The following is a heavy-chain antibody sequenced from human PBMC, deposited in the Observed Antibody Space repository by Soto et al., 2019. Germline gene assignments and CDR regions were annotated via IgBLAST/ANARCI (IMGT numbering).Heavy chain of an antibody. V-gene: IGHV5-51*01. J-gene: IGHJ6*02. CDR1: GYSFATYC. CDR2: IYPADSDT. CDR3: ARQYADTSMGGYYYYGLDV. Sequence: GESLKISCEGSGYSFATYCIAWVRQMPGKGLGWMGIIYPADSDTRYSPSFQGQVTISADKSISTAYLQWSSLKASDTAMYYCARQYADTSMGGYYYYGLDVWGQGTTVTV. D-gene: IGHD5-18*01.